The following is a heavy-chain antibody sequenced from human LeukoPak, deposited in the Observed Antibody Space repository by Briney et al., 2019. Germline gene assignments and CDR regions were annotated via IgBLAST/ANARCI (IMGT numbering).Heavy chain of an antibody. CDR2: INAGNGNT. CDR3: ARAAYYYGSEGFDY. V-gene: IGHV1-3*01. J-gene: IGHJ4*02. CDR1: GYTFTSYA. D-gene: IGHD3-10*01. Sequence: ASVKVSCKASGYTFTSYAMHWVRQAPGQRLEWMGWINAGNGNTKYSQKFQGRVTITRDTSASTAYMELSSLRSEDAAVYYCARAAYYYGSEGFDYWGQGTLVTVSS.